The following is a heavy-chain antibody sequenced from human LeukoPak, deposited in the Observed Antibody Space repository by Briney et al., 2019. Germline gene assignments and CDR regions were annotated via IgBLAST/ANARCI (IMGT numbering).Heavy chain of an antibody. D-gene: IGHD3-10*01. CDR3: VREGSGSTHYMDV. Sequence: PGGSLGLSCATSGFSFSSHDMNWVRQAPGKGPEWVSSITGSSTSIDYADSVKGRFAISRDNAKNSLFLQMDSLRVDDSAVYYCVREGSGSTHYMDVWGKGTAVTVSS. V-gene: IGHV3-21*01. CDR2: ITGSSTSI. CDR1: GFSFSSHD. J-gene: IGHJ6*03.